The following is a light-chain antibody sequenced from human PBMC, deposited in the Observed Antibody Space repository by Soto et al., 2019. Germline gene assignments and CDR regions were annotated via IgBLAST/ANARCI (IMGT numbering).Light chain of an antibody. CDR3: SSHTMSSALQV. J-gene: IGLJ1*01. V-gene: IGLV2-14*01. CDR1: ISDFVIYNY. Sequence: SVLTQPASVSGSPGQSITISCTGSISDFVIYNYVSWYQQHPGKAPKLMLYGVSNRPSGVSNRFSGSKSGNTASLTISGLQAEDEADYYCSSHTMSSALQVFGTGTKVTVL. CDR2: GVS.